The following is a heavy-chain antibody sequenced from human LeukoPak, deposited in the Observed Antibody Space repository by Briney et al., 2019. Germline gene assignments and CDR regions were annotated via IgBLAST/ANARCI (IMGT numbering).Heavy chain of an antibody. CDR2: IYYSGST. D-gene: IGHD3-22*01. CDR1: GGSIRNYY. Sequence: PSETLSLTCTVSGGSIRNYYWSWIRQPPGKGLEWIGDIYYSGSTNYNPSLRSRVTISVDTSKHQISLKMSHVTAADAALYYCARADYYDRSGFLFDYWGQGTLVTVSS. J-gene: IGHJ4*02. CDR3: ARADYYDRSGFLFDY. V-gene: IGHV4-59*01.